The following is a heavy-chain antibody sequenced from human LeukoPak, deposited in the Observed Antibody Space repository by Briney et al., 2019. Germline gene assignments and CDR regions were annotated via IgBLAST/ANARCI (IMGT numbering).Heavy chain of an antibody. D-gene: IGHD2/OR15-2a*01. CDR2: IKQDGSEK. CDR1: GFTFSSYW. CDR3: AREDGGTTEHFDY. J-gene: IGHJ4*02. V-gene: IGHV3-7*01. Sequence: PWGSLRLSCAASGFTFSSYWMSWVRQAPGKGLEWVANIKQDGSEKYYVDSVKGRCTISRDNAKNSLYLQMNSLRAEDTAVYYCAREDGGTTEHFDYWGQGTLVTVSS.